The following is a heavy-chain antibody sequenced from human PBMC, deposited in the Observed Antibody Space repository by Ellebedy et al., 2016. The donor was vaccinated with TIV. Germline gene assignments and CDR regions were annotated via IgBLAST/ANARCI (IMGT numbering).Heavy chain of an antibody. D-gene: IGHD3-16*01. V-gene: IGHV3-21*04. CDR1: GFIFSSYG. J-gene: IGHJ4*02. CDR3: VTWGQSYGR. CDR2: IGGSGSES. Sequence: PGGSLRLSCAASGFIFSSYGMAWVRQAPGRGPEWVSSIGGSGSESYYGDAVRGRFTIFRDHAKRSLFLQMNSLRVDDTDVYYCVTWGQSYGRWGQGSLVTISS.